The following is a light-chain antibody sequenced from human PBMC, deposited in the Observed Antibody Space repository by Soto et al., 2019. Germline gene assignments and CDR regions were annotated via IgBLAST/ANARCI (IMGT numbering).Light chain of an antibody. J-gene: IGKJ1*01. V-gene: IGKV1-5*01. CDR2: DVS. CDR1: QSISTG. Sequence: DIQMTKSPSTLSSSGGSKVTITLRASQSISTGLAWYHQKPGKAPKLLIYDVSILESGVPSRFSGSGSGTEFTLTITSLQPEDFAIYYCQQYDNSRTFGQGTKVDIK. CDR3: QQYDNSRT.